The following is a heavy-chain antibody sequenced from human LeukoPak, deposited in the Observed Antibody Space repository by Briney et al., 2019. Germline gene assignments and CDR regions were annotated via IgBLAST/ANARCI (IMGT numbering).Heavy chain of an antibody. CDR2: INQDGGGK. CDR1: GFTFNSYG. D-gene: IGHD5-18*01. CDR3: ARGVHTAAY. J-gene: IGHJ4*02. V-gene: IGHV3-7*01. Sequence: PRGSLRLSCAASGFTFNSYGMHWVRQAPGKGLEWVANINQDGGGKYYVDSVKGRFTISRDNAKNSLYLQMNSLRAEDTAVYYCARGVHTAAYWGQGTLVTVSS.